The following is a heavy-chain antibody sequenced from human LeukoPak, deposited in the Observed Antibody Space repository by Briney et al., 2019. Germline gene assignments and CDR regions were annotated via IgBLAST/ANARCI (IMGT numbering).Heavy chain of an antibody. V-gene: IGHV3-48*03. J-gene: IGHJ6*04. CDR3: AELGITMIGGV. Sequence: GALRLSCAASGLTFSSYEMNWVRQAPGKGLEWVSYISSSGSTIYYADSVKGRFTISRDNAKNSLYLQMNSLRAEDTAVYYCAELGITMIGGVWGKGTTVTISS. CDR2: ISSSGSTI. D-gene: IGHD3-10*02. CDR1: GLTFSSYE.